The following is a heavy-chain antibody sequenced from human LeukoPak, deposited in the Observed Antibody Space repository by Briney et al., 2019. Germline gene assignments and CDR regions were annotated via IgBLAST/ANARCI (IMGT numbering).Heavy chain of an antibody. Sequence: ASVKVSCKASGYTFTSYGISWVRQAPGQGLEWMGWISAYNGNTNYAQKLQGRVTMTTDTSTSTAYMELRSLRSDDTAVYYCARSLSSRWYVFPYYFDYWGQGTLVTVSS. CDR1: GYTFTSYG. V-gene: IGHV1-18*01. J-gene: IGHJ4*02. CDR3: ARSLSSRWYVFPYYFDY. D-gene: IGHD6-19*01. CDR2: ISAYNGNT.